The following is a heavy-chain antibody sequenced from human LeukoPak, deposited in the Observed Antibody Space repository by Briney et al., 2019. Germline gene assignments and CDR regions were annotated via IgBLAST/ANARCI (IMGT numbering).Heavy chain of an antibody. CDR1: GYTFTSYY. Sequence: ASVKVSCKASGYTFTSYYMHWVRQAPGQGLEWMGWINPNSGGTNYAQKFQGRVTMTRDTSISTAYMELSRLRSDDTAVYYCARDGIAVADNNWFDPWGQGTLVTVSS. CDR3: ARDGIAVADNNWFDP. CDR2: INPNSGGT. J-gene: IGHJ5*02. V-gene: IGHV1-2*02. D-gene: IGHD6-19*01.